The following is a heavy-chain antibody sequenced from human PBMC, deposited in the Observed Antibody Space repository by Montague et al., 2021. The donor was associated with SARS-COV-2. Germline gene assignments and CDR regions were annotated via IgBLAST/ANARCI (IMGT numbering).Heavy chain of an antibody. Sequence: SETLSLTCTVSGGSISSSSYYWGWIRQPPGKGLEWIGSIYYSGSTYYNPSPKSRVTISVDTSKNQFSLKLSSVTAADTAVYYCARHGKTSIAMIVVVIGYFDYWGQGTLVTISS. CDR1: GGSISSSSYY. CDR3: ARHGKTSIAMIVVVIGYFDY. V-gene: IGHV4-39*01. D-gene: IGHD3-22*01. CDR2: IYYSGST. J-gene: IGHJ4*02.